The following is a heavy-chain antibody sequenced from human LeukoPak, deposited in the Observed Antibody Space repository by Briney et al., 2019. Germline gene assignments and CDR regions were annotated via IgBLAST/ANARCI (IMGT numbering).Heavy chain of an antibody. D-gene: IGHD6-6*01. CDR3: ASVVTIGAFDI. V-gene: IGHV4-59*01. CDR1: GGSISSYY. J-gene: IGHJ3*02. CDR2: IYHSGST. Sequence: SETLSLTCTVSGGSISSYYWSWIRQPPGKGLEWIGYIYHSGSTNYNPSLKSQVTISVDTSKNQFSLKLSSVTAADTAVYYCASVVTIGAFDIWGQGTMVTVSS.